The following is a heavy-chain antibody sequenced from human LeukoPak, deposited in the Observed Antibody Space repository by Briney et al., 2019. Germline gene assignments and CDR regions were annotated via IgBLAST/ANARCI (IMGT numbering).Heavy chain of an antibody. D-gene: IGHD5-18*01. CDR1: GFTFSSYG. CDR3: AKDQGTAMVYYYYYGMDV. CDR2: IRYDGSNK. J-gene: IGHJ6*02. V-gene: IGHV3-30*02. Sequence: PGGSLRLSCAASGFTFSSYGTHWVRQAPGKGLEWVAFIRYDGSNKYYADSVKGRFTISRDNSKNTLYLQMNSLRAEDTAVYYCAKDQGTAMVYYYYYGMDVWGQGTTVTVSS.